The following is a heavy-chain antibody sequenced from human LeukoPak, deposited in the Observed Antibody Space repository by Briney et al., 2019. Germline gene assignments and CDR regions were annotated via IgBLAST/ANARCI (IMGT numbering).Heavy chain of an antibody. CDR1: GGSFSGYY. J-gene: IGHJ5*02. CDR3: ARLVVVTAIPPPNWFDP. CDR2: INHSGST. Sequence: SETLSLTCAVYGGSFSGYYWSWIRQPPGKGLEWIGEINHSGSTNYNPSLKSRATISVDTSKNQFSLKLSSVTAADTAVYYCARLVVVTAIPPPNWFDPRGQGTLVTVSS. D-gene: IGHD2-21*02. V-gene: IGHV4-34*01.